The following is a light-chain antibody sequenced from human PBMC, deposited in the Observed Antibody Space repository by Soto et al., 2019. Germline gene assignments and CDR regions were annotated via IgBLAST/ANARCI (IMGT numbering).Light chain of an antibody. J-gene: IGLJ2*01. Sequence: QSALTQPASVSGSPGQSITISCTGSTNDIGRYNYVSWYQQHPAKATKLLIYEVFNRPSGISNRFSGSKSANTASLTISGLQAEDEGHYYCSSYTSTTTVVFGGGTKLTVL. V-gene: IGLV2-14*01. CDR2: EVF. CDR3: SSYTSTTTVV. CDR1: TNDIGRYNY.